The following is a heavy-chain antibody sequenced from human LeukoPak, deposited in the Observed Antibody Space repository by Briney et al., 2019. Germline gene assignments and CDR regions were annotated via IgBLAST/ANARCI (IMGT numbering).Heavy chain of an antibody. J-gene: IGHJ4*02. Sequence: GASVKVSCKASGYSFTGYYMHWVRQAPGQGLEWMGWINPNSGDTKYAQKFQGRVTMTRDTSISTAYMELSRLRSDDTAVYYCARRGAKRSDFDYWGQGTLVTVSS. CDR1: GYSFTGYY. V-gene: IGHV1-2*02. CDR3: ARRGAKRSDFDY. CDR2: INPNSGDT.